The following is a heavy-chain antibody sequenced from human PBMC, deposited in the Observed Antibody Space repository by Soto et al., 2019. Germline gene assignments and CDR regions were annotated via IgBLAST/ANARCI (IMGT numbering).Heavy chain of an antibody. V-gene: IGHV3-7*01. Sequence: PGGSLRLSCAASGFTFSSYWMSWVRQAPGKGLEWVANIKQDGSEKYYVDSVKGRFTISRDNAKNSLYLQMNSLRAEDTAVYYCARATAPDVYSSSWYYFDYWGQGTLVTVSS. CDR3: ARATAPDVYSSSWYYFDY. D-gene: IGHD6-13*01. CDR2: IKQDGSEK. CDR1: GFTFSSYW. J-gene: IGHJ4*02.